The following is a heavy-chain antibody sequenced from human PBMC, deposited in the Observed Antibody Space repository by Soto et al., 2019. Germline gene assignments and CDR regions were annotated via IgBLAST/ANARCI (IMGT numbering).Heavy chain of an antibody. CDR1: AGTFSSYT. CDR2: VIPILGIA. D-gene: IGHD3-10*01. V-gene: IGHV1-69*02. CDR3: ASDGPPVLLWFGEIFDY. Sequence: QVQLVQSGAEVTKPGSSVKVSCKASAGTFSSYTISWVRQAPGQGLERMGRVIPILGIANYAQKFQGRVTITEEKCTRTADMEHGSLRSEARAVDYWASDGPPVLLWFGEIFDYWGQGTLVTVSS. J-gene: IGHJ4*02.